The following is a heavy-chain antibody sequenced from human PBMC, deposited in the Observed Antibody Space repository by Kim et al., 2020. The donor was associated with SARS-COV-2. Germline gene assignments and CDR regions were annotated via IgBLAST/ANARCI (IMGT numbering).Heavy chain of an antibody. D-gene: IGHD3-10*01. Sequence: DSVKGRFTISRDNSKNTLYLQMNSLRAEDTAVYYCARGLPFGFEGYYFDYWGQGTLVTVSS. CDR3: ARGLPFGFEGYYFDY. V-gene: IGHV3-30*07. J-gene: IGHJ4*02.